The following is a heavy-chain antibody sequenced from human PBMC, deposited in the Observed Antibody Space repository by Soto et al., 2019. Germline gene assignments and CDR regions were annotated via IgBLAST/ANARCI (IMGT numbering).Heavy chain of an antibody. J-gene: IGHJ2*01. D-gene: IGHD2-2*01. V-gene: IGHV3-30-3*01. CDR1: GFTFSSDA. Sequence: QVQLVESGGGVVQPGRSLKLSCVASGFTFSSDAMHWVRQAPGKGLEWVAVIANDGSNKYYADSVKGRFTISRDKSRNTLYLEMNSLRAEDTAVYYCAREYPSHWPFDLWGRGTLVTVSS. CDR3: AREYPSHWPFDL. CDR2: IANDGSNK.